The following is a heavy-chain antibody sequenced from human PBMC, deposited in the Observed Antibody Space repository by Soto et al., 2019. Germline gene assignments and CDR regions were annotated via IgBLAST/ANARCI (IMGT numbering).Heavy chain of an antibody. J-gene: IGHJ6*02. V-gene: IGHV1-69*13. CDR2: IIPIFGTA. D-gene: IGHD5-18*01. Sequence: SVKVSFKASGGTFSSYAISWVRQAPGQGLEWMGGIIPIFGTANYAQKFQGRVTITADESTSTAYMELSSLRSEDTAVYYCARDKGSGYSYGYPREYYYYGMDVWGQGTTVTVSS. CDR3: ARDKGSGYSYGYPREYYYYGMDV. CDR1: GGTFSSYA.